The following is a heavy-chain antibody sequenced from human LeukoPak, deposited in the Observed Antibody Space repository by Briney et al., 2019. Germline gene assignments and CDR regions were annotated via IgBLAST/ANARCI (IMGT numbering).Heavy chain of an antibody. D-gene: IGHD1-26*01. CDR1: GYTFTGYY. J-gene: IGHJ3*02. V-gene: IGHV1-2*02. CDR2: INPNSGGT. Sequence: ASVKVSCKASGYTFTGYYMHWVRQAPGQGLEWMGWINPNSGGTNYAQKFQGRVTMTRDTSISTAYMELSRLTADGTAVYFCATDRGNYNGDSLDMWGQGTMVTVSS. CDR3: ATDRGNYNGDSLDM.